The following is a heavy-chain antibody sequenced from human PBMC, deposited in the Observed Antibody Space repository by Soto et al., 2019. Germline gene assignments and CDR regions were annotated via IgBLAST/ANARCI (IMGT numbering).Heavy chain of an antibody. Sequence: SVKVSCKAAGFTFTSSAVQWVRPARGQRLEVIGLIVVGSGKTNYAQKFQERVTITRDMSTSTAYIELRSLRSEDTAVYYCAAGVKNTILLVFIIQADSVNYYYVMDVWGQGTTVNVSS. V-gene: IGHV1-58*01. J-gene: IGHJ6*02. CDR3: AAGVKNTILLVFIIQADSVNYYYVMDV. CDR2: IVVGSGKT. D-gene: IGHD3-3*01. CDR1: GFTFTSSA.